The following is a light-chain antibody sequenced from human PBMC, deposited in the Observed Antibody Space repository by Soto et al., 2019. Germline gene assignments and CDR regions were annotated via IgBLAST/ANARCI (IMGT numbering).Light chain of an antibody. V-gene: IGKV1-5*03. CDR3: QQYNSRYT. Sequence: DIQMTQSPSTLSASVGDRVTITCRASHSISSWLAWYQQKPGKAPKLLIYKASSLESGVPSRFSGSGSGTEFTLTISRLQPDDFATYYCQQYNSRYTVGQGTNLEIK. CDR1: HSISSW. J-gene: IGKJ2*01. CDR2: KAS.